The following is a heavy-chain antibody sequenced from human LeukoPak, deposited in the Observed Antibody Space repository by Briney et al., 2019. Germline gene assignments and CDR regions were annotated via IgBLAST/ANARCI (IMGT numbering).Heavy chain of an antibody. J-gene: IGHJ4*02. D-gene: IGHD2-15*01. CDR3: AREPAYCSGGSCESHFDY. Sequence: GGSLRLSCAASGFTFSSYSMNWVRQAPGKGLEWVSSISSSSSYIYYADSVKGRFTSSRDNAKNSLYLQMNSLRAEDTAVYYCAREPAYCSGGSCESHFDYWGQGTLVTVSS. CDR2: ISSSSSYI. V-gene: IGHV3-21*01. CDR1: GFTFSSYS.